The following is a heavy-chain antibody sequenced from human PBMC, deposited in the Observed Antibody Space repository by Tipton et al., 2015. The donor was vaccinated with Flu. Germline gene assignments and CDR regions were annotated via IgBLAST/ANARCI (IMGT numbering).Heavy chain of an antibody. Sequence: LRLSCTVSGGSISSSTHYWSWIRQPAGKGLEWIGQVYYSGTTNYNPSLKSRVTISLDKSKNQLSLNVNSMTTADTAVFYCARGGWEPHGGWFDPWGQGTLVTVSS. CDR1: GGSISSSTHY. V-gene: IGHV4-61*09. CDR3: ARGGWEPHGGWFDP. J-gene: IGHJ5*02. CDR2: VYYSGTT. D-gene: IGHD1-26*01.